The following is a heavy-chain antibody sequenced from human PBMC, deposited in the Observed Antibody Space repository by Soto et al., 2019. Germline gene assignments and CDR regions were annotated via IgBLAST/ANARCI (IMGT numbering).Heavy chain of an antibody. Sequence: GGSLRLSCAASGFTFSSYAMSWVRQAPGKGLEWVSAISGSGGSTYYADSVKGRFTISRDNSKNTLYLQMNSLRAEDTAVYYCAKLARTYIMIKPMGYFQHWGQGTLVTVSS. V-gene: IGHV3-23*01. CDR2: ISGSGGST. D-gene: IGHD3-16*01. J-gene: IGHJ1*01. CDR3: AKLARTYIMIKPMGYFQH. CDR1: GFTFSSYA.